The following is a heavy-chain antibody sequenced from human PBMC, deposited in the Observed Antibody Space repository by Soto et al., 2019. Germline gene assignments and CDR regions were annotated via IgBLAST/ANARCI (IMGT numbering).Heavy chain of an antibody. D-gene: IGHD3-22*01. CDR2: IYYNGST. J-gene: IGHJ4*02. V-gene: IGHV4-31*03. CDR1: GGSITSGTYY. CDR3: ARDGYGD. Sequence: QVQLQESGPGLVKPSQTLSLTCTVSGGSITSGTYYWSWIRQHPGKGLEWVGYIYYNGSTYFNPSLKSRVTISLDTSKNQFSLKLSSVTAAYTAVYYCARDGYGDWGQGTLVTVSS.